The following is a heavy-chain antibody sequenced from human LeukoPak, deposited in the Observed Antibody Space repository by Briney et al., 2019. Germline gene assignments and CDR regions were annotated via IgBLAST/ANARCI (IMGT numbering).Heavy chain of an antibody. D-gene: IGHD1-26*01. V-gene: IGHV3-21*01. CDR3: AKAIREWEPPNWFDP. CDR1: GFTFSSYS. CDR2: ISSSSSYI. J-gene: IGHJ5*02. Sequence: GGSLRLSCAASGFTFSSYSMNWVRQAPGKGLEWVSSISSSSSYIYYADSVKGRFTISRDNAKNSLYLQMNSLRAEDTAVYYCAKAIREWEPPNWFDPWGQGTLVTVSS.